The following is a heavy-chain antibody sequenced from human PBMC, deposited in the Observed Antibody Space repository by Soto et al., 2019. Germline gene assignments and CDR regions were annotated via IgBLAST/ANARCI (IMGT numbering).Heavy chain of an antibody. D-gene: IGHD6-6*01. CDR1: GYTFTSYD. CDR2: MNPNSGNT. J-gene: IGHJ4*02. Sequence: QVQLVQSGAEVKKPGASVKVSCKASGYTFTSYDINWVRQATGQGLEWMGWMNPNSGNTGYAQKFQGRVTMTRTTAISTAYMELSIMRSEDTAVYYCARAPPPRKAARQRFDFWGQGTLVTVSS. V-gene: IGHV1-8*01. CDR3: ARAPPPRKAARQRFDF.